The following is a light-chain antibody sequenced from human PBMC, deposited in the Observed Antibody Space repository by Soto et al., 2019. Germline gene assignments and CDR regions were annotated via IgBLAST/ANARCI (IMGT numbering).Light chain of an antibody. CDR1: QDISNY. CDR3: QKYNSAPNT. CDR2: AAS. V-gene: IGKV1-27*01. Sequence: DIQMTQSPSSLSASVGDRVTITCRAHQDISNYLAWYQQKPGKVPELLIYAASTLRTGVQSRFSGSGSGTVFTLTIKNLQPEDVATYYCQKYNSAPNTFGRGTRLEIK. J-gene: IGKJ2*01.